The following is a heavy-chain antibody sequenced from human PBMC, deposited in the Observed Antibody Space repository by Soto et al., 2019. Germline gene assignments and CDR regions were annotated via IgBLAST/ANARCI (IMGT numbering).Heavy chain of an antibody. J-gene: IGHJ6*02. CDR1: GFTFSSYH. CDR2: ISSASSAI. CDR3: ARDLMGYAMDV. V-gene: IGHV3-48*03. D-gene: IGHD2-8*01. Sequence: PGASLRLSCAASGFTFSSYHMDWVRQAPGKGLEWVSYISSASSAIYYADSVKGRFTISRDNAKNPLFLQMNSLRAEDTAVYYCARDLMGYAMDVWGQGTTVTVSS.